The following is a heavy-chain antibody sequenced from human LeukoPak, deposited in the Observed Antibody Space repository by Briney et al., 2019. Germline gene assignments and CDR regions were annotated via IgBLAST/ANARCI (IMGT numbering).Heavy chain of an antibody. CDR2: IKQDGSEK. CDR1: GFTFSSYW. V-gene: IGHV3-7*03. D-gene: IGHD3-22*01. Sequence: PGGSLRLSCAASGFTFSSYWMSWVRQAPGKGLEWVANIKQDGSEKYYVDSVKGRFTISRDNAKNSLYLQMNSLKTEDTAVYYCTPRYYYDSRDRSDAFDIWGQGTMVTVSS. CDR3: TPRYYYDSRDRSDAFDI. J-gene: IGHJ3*02.